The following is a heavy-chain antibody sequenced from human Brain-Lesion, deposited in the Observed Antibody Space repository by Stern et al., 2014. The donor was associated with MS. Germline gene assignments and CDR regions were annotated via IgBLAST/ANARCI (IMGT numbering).Heavy chain of an antibody. CDR1: GFTFDDYA. D-gene: IGHD1-14*01. J-gene: IGHJ4*02. CDR2: ISWNSGTI. Sequence: VQLVESGGDLVQPGRSLRLSCAAFGFTFDDYAMHRVRHAPGKGLAWVAGISWNSGTIGYADSVKGRFTTSRDNAYSSLYLQMNSLRPEDTALYYCAKDITGSSAYFAYWGQGTLVTVSS. V-gene: IGHV3-9*01. CDR3: AKDITGSSAYFAY.